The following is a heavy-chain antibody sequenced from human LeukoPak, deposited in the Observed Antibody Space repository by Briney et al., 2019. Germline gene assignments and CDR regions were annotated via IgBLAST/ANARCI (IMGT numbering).Heavy chain of an antibody. CDR2: INGGGGTT. D-gene: IGHD6-19*01. Sequence: PGGSLRLSCSASGFPFTNYVVSWVRPAPGKGLDWVLSINGGGGTTYYADSVKGRFAISRHNYKHTLYLQMNSLRAEDTAVYYCAKDHNSGWYRLGDYWGQGTLVTVSS. CDR1: GFPFTNYV. CDR3: AKDHNSGWYRLGDY. J-gene: IGHJ4*02. V-gene: IGHV3-23*01.